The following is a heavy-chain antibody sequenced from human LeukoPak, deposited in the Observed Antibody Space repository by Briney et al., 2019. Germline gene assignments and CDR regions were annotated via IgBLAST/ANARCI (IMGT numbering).Heavy chain of an antibody. CDR1: GFTFSSYA. J-gene: IGHJ4*02. CDR3: AKDRLWFGELLSFDY. CDR2: ISGSGGST. Sequence: GGSLRLSCAASGFTFSSYAMSWVRQAPGKGLEWASAISGSGGSTYYADSVKGRFTITRDNSKNTLYLQMNSLRAEDTAVYYCAKDRLWFGELLSFDYWGQETLVTVSS. V-gene: IGHV3-23*01. D-gene: IGHD3-10*01.